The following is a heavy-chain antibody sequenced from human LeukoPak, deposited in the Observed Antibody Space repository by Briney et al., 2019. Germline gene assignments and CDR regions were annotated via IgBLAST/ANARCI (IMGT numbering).Heavy chain of an antibody. V-gene: IGHV1-2*06. Sequence: GASVKVSCKAFEYTFTGYYIHWVRQAPGQGLEWMGRINPNSGGTEYAQKFQGRVTMTRDTSISTAFMELSRLRFDDTAVYYCARDGIVGATSTGVRLYSYYYYMDVWGKGTTVTVSS. CDR1: EYTFTGYY. CDR3: ARDGIVGATSTGVRLYSYYYYMDV. CDR2: INPNSGGT. J-gene: IGHJ6*03. D-gene: IGHD1-26*01.